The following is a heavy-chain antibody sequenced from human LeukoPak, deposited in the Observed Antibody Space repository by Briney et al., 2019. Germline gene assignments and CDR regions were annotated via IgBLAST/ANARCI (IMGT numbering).Heavy chain of an antibody. V-gene: IGHV3-23*01. CDR1: GFTFSSYA. CDR3: AKLAYCGGDCYSRFAAYYGLEPEYFQH. Sequence: PGGSLRLSCAASGFTFSSYAMSWVRQAPGKGLEWVSAISGSGGSTYYADSVKGRFTISRDNSKNTLYLQMNSLRAEDTAVYYCAKLAYCGGDCYSRFAAYYGLEPEYFQHWGQGTLVTVSS. D-gene: IGHD2-21*02. J-gene: IGHJ1*01. CDR2: ISGSGGST.